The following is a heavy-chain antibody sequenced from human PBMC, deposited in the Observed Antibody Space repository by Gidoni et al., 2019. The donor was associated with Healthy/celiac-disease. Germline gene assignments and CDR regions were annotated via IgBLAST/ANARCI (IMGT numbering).Heavy chain of an antibody. D-gene: IGHD4-17*01. CDR2: IYYSGST. Sequence: QVQLQESGPGLVKPSQTLSLTCTVSGGSICSGGYYWSWIRQHPGKGLEWIGYIYYSGSTYYNPSLKSRVTISVDTSKNQFSLKLSSVTAADTAVYYCARAPLDYGGNSESFDIWGQGTMVTVSS. CDR3: ARAPLDYGGNSESFDI. J-gene: IGHJ3*02. V-gene: IGHV4-31*03. CDR1: GGSICSGGYY.